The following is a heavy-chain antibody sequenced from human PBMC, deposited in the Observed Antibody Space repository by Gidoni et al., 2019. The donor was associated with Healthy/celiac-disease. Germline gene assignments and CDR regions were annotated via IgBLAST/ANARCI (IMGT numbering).Heavy chain of an antibody. V-gene: IGHV1-69*01. J-gene: IGHJ4*02. D-gene: IGHD4-17*01. CDR2: VLPIFGTA. CDR3: ARESAYGDYYFDY. Sequence: QVQLVQSGAEVTKPGSSVTVSCKASGGTFSSHAISWVRQAPGQGLEWMGGVLPIFGTANYAQKFQGRVTITADESTSTAYMELSSLRSEDTAVYYCARESAYGDYYFDYWGQGTLVTVSS. CDR1: GGTFSSHA.